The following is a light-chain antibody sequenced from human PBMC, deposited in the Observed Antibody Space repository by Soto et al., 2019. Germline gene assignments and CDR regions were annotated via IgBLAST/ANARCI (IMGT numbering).Light chain of an antibody. J-gene: IGKJ4*01. CDR2: DAS. Sequence: IVMTQSPATLSVSPREGATLSCKASQNVYNNLAWYQQRPGQPPRLLIYDASTRATGISARFSGSGYGTEFTLTISSLQSEDFAVYFCQQCRNWPLTFGGGTKV. CDR3: QQCRNWPLT. V-gene: IGKV3-15*01. CDR1: QNVYNN.